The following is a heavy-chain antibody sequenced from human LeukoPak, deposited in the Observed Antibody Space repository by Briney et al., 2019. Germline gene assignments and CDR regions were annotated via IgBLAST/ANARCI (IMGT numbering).Heavy chain of an antibody. CDR2: IYYSGST. Sequence: PSETLSLTCTVSGDSISSYYWSWIRQPPGKGLEWIGYIYYSGSTNYNPSLKSRVTISVDTSKNQFSLKLSSVTAADTAVYYCARGDSYGYDFDYWGQGTLVTVSS. CDR3: ARGDSYGYDFDY. J-gene: IGHJ4*02. V-gene: IGHV4-59*01. D-gene: IGHD5-18*01. CDR1: GDSISSYY.